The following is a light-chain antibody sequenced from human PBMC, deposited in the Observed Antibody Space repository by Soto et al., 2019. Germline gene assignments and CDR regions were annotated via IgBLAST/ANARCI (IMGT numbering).Light chain of an antibody. Sequence: QAVVTQEPSLTVSAGRTVTLTCGSSTGAVTSGHYPYWFQQKPGQAPRTLIYDTSNKYSWTPARFSGSLLGGKAALTLSGAHPEDEAEYYCLLSYSGARVFCGGIKLTVL. V-gene: IGLV7-46*01. CDR2: DTS. J-gene: IGLJ3*02. CDR1: TGAVTSGHY. CDR3: LLSYSGARV.